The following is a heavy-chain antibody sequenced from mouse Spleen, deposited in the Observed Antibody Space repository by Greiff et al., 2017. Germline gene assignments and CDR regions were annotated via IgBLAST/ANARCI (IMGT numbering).Heavy chain of an antibody. J-gene: IGHJ4*01. Sequence: EVKLVESGGGLVQPGGSMKLSCVASGFTFSNYWMNWVRQSPEKGLEWVAQIRLKSDNYATHYAESVKGRFTISRDDSKSSVYLQMNNLRAEDTGIYYCTADGTGAMDYWGQGTSVTVSS. V-gene: IGHV6-3*01. CDR2: IRLKSDNYAT. CDR1: GFTFSNYW. CDR3: TADGTGAMDY. D-gene: IGHD4-1*01.